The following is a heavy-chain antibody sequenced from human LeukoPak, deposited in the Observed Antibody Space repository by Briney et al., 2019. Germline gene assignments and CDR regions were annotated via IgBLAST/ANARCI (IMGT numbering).Heavy chain of an antibody. V-gene: IGHV3-11*04. CDR1: GLTFSDYY. Sequence: PGGSLRLSCAASGLTFSDYYMSWIRQAPGKGLEWVSYISSSGSTIYYADSVKGRFTISRDNAKNSLYLQMNSLRAEDTAVYYCAKGGGYEAQYYYYYLDVWGKGTTVTISS. D-gene: IGHD5-12*01. CDR2: ISSSGSTI. CDR3: AKGGGYEAQYYYYYLDV. J-gene: IGHJ6*03.